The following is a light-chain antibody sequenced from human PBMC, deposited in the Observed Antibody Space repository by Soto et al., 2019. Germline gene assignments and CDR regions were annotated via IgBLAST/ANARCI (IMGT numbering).Light chain of an antibody. CDR2: LGS. V-gene: IGKV2-28*01. CDR1: QSLLHSNGYYY. J-gene: IGKJ1*01. Sequence: DIVMTQSPLSLPVTPGEPASISCRSSQSLLHSNGYYYLDWYMQKPGQSPQLLIYLGSNRASGVPDRCSGSGSGTDFTLKISRVEAEDVGVYYCMQALHSPRTFGQGTKVEIK. CDR3: MQALHSPRT.